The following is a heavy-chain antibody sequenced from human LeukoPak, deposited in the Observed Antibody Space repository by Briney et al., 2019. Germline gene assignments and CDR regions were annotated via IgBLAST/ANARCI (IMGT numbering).Heavy chain of an antibody. V-gene: IGHV1-46*01. CDR2: INPSGGST. CDR3: ARDWTDIVVVPAAMRYYYYMDV. CDR1: GYTFTSYY. J-gene: IGHJ6*03. Sequence: ASVKVSCKASGYTFTSYYMHWVRQAPGQGLEWMEIINPSGGSTSYAQKFQGRVTMTRDTSTSTVYKELSSLRSEDTAVYYCARDWTDIVVVPAAMRYYYYMDVWGKGTTVTVSS. D-gene: IGHD2-2*01.